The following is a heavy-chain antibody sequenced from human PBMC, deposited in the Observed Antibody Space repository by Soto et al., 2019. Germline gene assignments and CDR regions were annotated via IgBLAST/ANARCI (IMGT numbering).Heavy chain of an antibody. V-gene: IGHV1-3*01. Sequence: GASVKVSCKASGNTFRNYAIHWVRQAPGQRLEWMGWINAGNGNTKYSQKFQGRVTITRDTSASTAYMALSSLRSEDTAVYYCARDLGFGLSDYWGQGTLVTVSS. J-gene: IGHJ4*02. CDR3: ARDLGFGLSDY. CDR1: GNTFRNYA. D-gene: IGHD3-10*01. CDR2: INAGNGNT.